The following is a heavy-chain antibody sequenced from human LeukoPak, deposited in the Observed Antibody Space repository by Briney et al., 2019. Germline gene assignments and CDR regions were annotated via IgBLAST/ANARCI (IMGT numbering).Heavy chain of an antibody. Sequence: SETLSLTCSVSGASLSTSPYYWGWVRQPPGKGLEWIGNIYYTGSTYYNVSLNSRVTISIDTSKYLFSLRLNSMTAADTAVYYCAKSGGYGLIDKWGQGTLVTVPS. J-gene: IGHJ4*02. CDR2: IYYTGST. D-gene: IGHD1-26*01. CDR1: GASLSTSPYY. CDR3: AKSGGYGLIDK. V-gene: IGHV4-39*01.